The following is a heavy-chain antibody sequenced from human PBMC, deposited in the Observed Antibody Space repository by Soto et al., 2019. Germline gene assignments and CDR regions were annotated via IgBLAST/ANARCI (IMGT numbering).Heavy chain of an antibody. D-gene: IGHD6-6*01. CDR3: ATELGNGARPFDY. J-gene: IGHJ4*02. Sequence: SSETLSLTCTVSGGSISSSNYYWGWIRQPPGKGLEWIGTISYAGTTYYNPSLKSRVAVSADTSNNHFSLKLTSVTAADTAVYYCATELGNGARPFDYWGQGTLVTVYS. V-gene: IGHV4-39*02. CDR1: GGSISSSNYY. CDR2: ISYAGTT.